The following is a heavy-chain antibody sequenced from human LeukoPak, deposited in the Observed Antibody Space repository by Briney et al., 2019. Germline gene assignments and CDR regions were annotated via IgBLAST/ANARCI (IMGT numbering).Heavy chain of an antibody. V-gene: IGHV4-59*08. CDR2: IYYGGST. J-gene: IGHJ4*02. CDR1: GGSISTYY. Sequence: PSETLSLTCTVSGGSISTYYWSWIRQPPGKGLEWIGYIYYGGSTNYNPSLKGRVTVSVDTSKNQFSLKLSSATAADTAAYYCARSFPVAGTPFDYWGQGTLVTVSS. D-gene: IGHD6-19*01. CDR3: ARSFPVAGTPFDY.